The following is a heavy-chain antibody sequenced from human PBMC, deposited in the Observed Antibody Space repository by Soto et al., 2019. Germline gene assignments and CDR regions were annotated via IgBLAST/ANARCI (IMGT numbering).Heavy chain of an antibody. Sequence: KQSQTLSLTCAISGDSVSSNSAAWNWVRQSPSRGLEWLGRTYYRSKWYHEYAVSVKSRITINPDTSKNQFSLQLNSVTPEDTAVYYCARDLSARFHSWGQGTLVTVSS. J-gene: IGHJ5*01. CDR2: TYYRSKWYH. CDR3: ARDLSARFHS. V-gene: IGHV6-1*01. CDR1: GDSVSSNSAA.